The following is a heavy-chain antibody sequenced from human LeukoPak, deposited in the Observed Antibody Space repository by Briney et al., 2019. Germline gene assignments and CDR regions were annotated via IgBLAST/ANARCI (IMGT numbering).Heavy chain of an antibody. V-gene: IGHV3-30*02. J-gene: IGHJ4*02. D-gene: IGHD2-2*01. CDR3: AKDRIVVVPAAMGVLDY. CDR2: IRYDGSNK. Sequence: GGSLRLSCAASGFTFSSYGMHWVRQAPGKGLEWVAFIRYDGSNKYYADSVKGRFTISRENSKNTLYLQMNSLRAEDTAVYYCAKDRIVVVPAAMGVLDYWGQGTLVTVSS. CDR1: GFTFSSYG.